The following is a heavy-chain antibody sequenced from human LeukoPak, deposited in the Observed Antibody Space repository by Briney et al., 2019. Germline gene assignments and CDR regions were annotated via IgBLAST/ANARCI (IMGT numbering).Heavy chain of an antibody. V-gene: IGHV4-59*01. CDR3: ARERWNGPPAAVYYMDV. J-gene: IGHJ6*03. CDR2: IYYSGST. Sequence: RASETLSLTCTVSGGSISSYYWCWIRQPPGRGLEWIGYIYYSGSTNYNPSLKSRVTISVDTSKNQFSLKLSSVTAADTAVYYCARERWNGPPAAVYYMDVWGKGTTVTVSS. D-gene: IGHD1-1*01. CDR1: GGSISSYY.